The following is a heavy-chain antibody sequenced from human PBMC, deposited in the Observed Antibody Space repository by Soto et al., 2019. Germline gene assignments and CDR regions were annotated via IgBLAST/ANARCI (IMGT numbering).Heavy chain of an antibody. V-gene: IGHV1-3*01. CDR2: INAGNGNT. J-gene: IGHJ6*02. Sequence: QVQLVQSGAEVKKPGASVKVSCKASGYTFTSYAMHWVRQAPGQRLEWMGWINAGNGNTKYSQKFQGRVTITRDTSASPAYMELSSLSSEDTAVYYCASIEPRLCGGDCYPYYYYGMDVWGQGPTVTVSS. D-gene: IGHD2-21*02. CDR1: GYTFTSYA. CDR3: ASIEPRLCGGDCYPYYYYGMDV.